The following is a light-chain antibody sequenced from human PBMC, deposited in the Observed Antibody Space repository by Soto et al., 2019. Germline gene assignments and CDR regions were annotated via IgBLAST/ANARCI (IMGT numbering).Light chain of an antibody. CDR1: QSVSSSY. J-gene: IGKJ2*01. CDR2: GAS. CDR3: QQYGSSPYT. Sequence: EIVLTQSPGTLSLSPGERATLSCRASQSVSSSYLAWYQQKPGQAPRLLIYGASSRATGIPDRFSGSESGTDFPLTISRLEPEDFAVYYCQQYGSSPYTCGQGTKLEIK. V-gene: IGKV3-20*01.